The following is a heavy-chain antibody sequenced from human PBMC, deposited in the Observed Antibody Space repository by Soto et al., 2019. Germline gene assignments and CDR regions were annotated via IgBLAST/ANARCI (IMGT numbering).Heavy chain of an antibody. V-gene: IGHV4-4*07. CDR2: IYTSGST. CDR1: GGSISSYY. D-gene: IGHD6-13*01. J-gene: IGHJ4*02. CDR3: ERGGRSWYVVDFDY. Sequence: PSETLSLTCTVSGGSISSYYWSWIRQPSGKGLEWIGRIYTSGSTNYNPSLKSRVTMSVDTAKNQFSLKLSSVTAADTAVYYCERGGRSWYVVDFDYWGEGTLVTVSS.